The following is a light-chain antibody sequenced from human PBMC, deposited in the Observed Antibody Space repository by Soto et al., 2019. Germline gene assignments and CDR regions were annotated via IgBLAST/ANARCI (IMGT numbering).Light chain of an antibody. J-gene: IGLJ2*01. CDR3: QVWDSGSAHVV. CDR2: SDT. CDR1: DIGSKG. V-gene: IGLV3-21*01. Sequence: SYELTQPSSVSVAPGKTASISCVGNDIGSKGVHWYQQKPGQAPVLVIYSDTDMPPVITERFSGSNSANLATLIISRVEAGDEADYYCQVWDSGSAHVVFGGGTKLTVL.